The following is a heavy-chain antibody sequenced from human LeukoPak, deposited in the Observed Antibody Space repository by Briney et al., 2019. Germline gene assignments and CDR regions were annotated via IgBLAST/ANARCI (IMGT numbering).Heavy chain of an antibody. Sequence: SGGSLRLSCAASGFTFSNHAMSWVRQAPGKGLEWVSAISGSGGSTYYADSVKGRFTISRDNSKNTLSLQMSSLRAEDTAVYYCAKLPYSSAWYIDYWGQGTLVTVPS. CDR1: GFTFSNHA. CDR3: AKLPYSSAWYIDY. CDR2: ISGSGGST. V-gene: IGHV3-23*01. D-gene: IGHD6-19*01. J-gene: IGHJ4*02.